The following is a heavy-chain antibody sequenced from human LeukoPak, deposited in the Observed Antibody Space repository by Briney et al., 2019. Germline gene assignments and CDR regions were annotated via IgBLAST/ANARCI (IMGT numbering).Heavy chain of an antibody. V-gene: IGHV3-23*01. CDR1: GFTFSDYY. CDR2: ISGSGGST. J-gene: IGHJ3*02. Sequence: GGSLRLSCAASGFTFSDYYMSWVRQAPGKGLEWVSAISGSGGSTYYADSVKGRFTISRDNSKNTLYLQMNSLRAEDTAVYYCAKVGHWVDAFDIWGQGTMVTVSS. D-gene: IGHD7-27*01. CDR3: AKVGHWVDAFDI.